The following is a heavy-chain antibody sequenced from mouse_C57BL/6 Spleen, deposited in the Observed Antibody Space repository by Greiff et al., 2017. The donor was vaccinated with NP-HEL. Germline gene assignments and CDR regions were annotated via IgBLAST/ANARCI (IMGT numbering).Heavy chain of an antibody. CDR1: GFSLTSYG. V-gene: IGHV2-6*03. D-gene: IGHD2-3*01. CDR2: IWSDGST. J-gene: IGHJ4*01. CDR3: ARLGYYPYYAMDY. Sequence: QVQLKESGPGLVAPSQSLSITCTVSGFSLTSYGVHWVRQPPGKGLEWLVVIWSDGSTTYNSALKSRLSISKDNSKSQVFLKMNSLQTDDTAMYYCARLGYYPYYAMDYWGQGTSVTVSS.